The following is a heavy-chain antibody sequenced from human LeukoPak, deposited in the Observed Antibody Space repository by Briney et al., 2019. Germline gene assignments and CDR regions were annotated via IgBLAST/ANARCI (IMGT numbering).Heavy chain of an antibody. D-gene: IGHD4-17*01. CDR2: IRSKANSYAT. V-gene: IGHV3-73*01. CDR3: TRGGYGDYG. Sequence: GGSLRLSCAASGFTFSGSAMHWVRQASGKGLEWVGRIRSKANSYATAYAASVKGRFTISRDDSKNTAYLQMNSLKTEDTAVYYCTRGGYGDYGWGQGTLVTVSS. J-gene: IGHJ4*02. CDR1: GFTFSGSA.